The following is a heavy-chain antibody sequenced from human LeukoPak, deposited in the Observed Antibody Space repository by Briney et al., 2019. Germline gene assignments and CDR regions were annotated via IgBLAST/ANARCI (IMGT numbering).Heavy chain of an antibody. CDR1: GYTFTGYY. J-gene: IGHJ6*02. CDR2: INPNSGGT. D-gene: IGHD1-26*01. CDR3: ATAPRYSGSYSDYYYGMDV. V-gene: IGHV1-2*02. Sequence: ASVKVSCKASGYTFTGYYMHWVRQAPGQGLEWMGWINPNSGGTNYAQKFQGRVTMTEDTSTDTAYMELSSLRSEDTAVYYCATAPRYSGSYSDYYYGMDVWGQGTTVTVSS.